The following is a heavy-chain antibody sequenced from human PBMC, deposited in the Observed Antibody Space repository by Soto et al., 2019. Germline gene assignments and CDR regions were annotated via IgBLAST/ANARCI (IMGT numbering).Heavy chain of an antibody. J-gene: IGHJ3*02. V-gene: IGHV3-66*01. D-gene: IGHD3-3*01. CDR1: GFTVSSNY. CDR3: SKGASGSLPATASAFDI. Sequence: GGSLRLSCAASGFTVSSNYMSWVRQAPGKGLEWVSVIYSGGSTYYADSVKGRFTISRDNSKNTLYLQMNSLRAEDTAVYYCSKGASGSLPATASAFDIWGQGTMVTVSS. CDR2: IYSGGST.